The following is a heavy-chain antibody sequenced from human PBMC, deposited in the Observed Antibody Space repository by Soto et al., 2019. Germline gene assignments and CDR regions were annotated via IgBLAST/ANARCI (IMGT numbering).Heavy chain of an antibody. CDR3: ARGGDSSGYYYASDY. V-gene: IGHV4-4*07. Sequence: QVQLQESGPGLVKPSETLSLTCTVSGGSISSYYWSCIRQPAGKGLEWIGHIYSSGSSNYNPSLKSRVTMSVDSSKNQFSLKLSSLTAADTAVYYCARGGDSSGYYYASDYWGQGTLVTVSS. CDR1: GGSISSYY. J-gene: IGHJ4*02. CDR2: IYSSGSS. D-gene: IGHD3-22*01.